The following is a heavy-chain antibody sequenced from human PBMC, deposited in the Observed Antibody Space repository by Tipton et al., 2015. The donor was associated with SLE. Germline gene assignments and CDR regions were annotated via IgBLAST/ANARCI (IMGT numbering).Heavy chain of an antibody. V-gene: IGHV3-66*02. CDR2: LYTDGST. D-gene: IGHD3/OR15-3a*01. CDR1: GFSVIDTY. Sequence: AVSGFSVIDTYMSWVRQAPGKGLEWVSLLYTDGSTYYRDSVRGRFTISKDNSKNTLYLQMNNLRVEDAALYYCARGFWAGFPYPDNWGQGTLVTVSS. J-gene: IGHJ4*02. CDR3: ARGFWAGFPYPDN.